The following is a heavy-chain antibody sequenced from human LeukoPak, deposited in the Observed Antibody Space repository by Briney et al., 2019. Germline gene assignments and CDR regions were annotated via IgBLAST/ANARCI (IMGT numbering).Heavy chain of an antibody. V-gene: IGHV4-30-2*01. Sequence: SETLSLTCTVSGGSISSGGYYWSWIRQHPGKGLEWIGYIYHSGSTYYNPSLKSRVTISVDRSKNQFSLKLSSVTAADTAVYYCARYCSSTSCSFFDYWGQGTLVTVSS. CDR3: ARYCSSTSCSFFDY. J-gene: IGHJ4*02. CDR2: IYHSGST. CDR1: GGSISSGGYY. D-gene: IGHD2-2*01.